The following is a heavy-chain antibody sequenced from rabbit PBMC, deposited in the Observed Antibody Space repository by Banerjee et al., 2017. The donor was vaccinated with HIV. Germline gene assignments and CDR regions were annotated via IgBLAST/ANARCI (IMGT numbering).Heavy chain of an antibody. Sequence: QLLVESGGGLVKPGASLTLTCTASGFSFSSSYYMCWVRQAPGKGLEWIAYIYPDYGSTDYASWVNGRFTISLDNAQNTVFLRMTSLTAADTATYFCARDPYSSSSDWGPGTLVTVS. D-gene: IGHD1-1*01. CDR2: IYPDYGST. CDR3: ARDPYSSSSD. J-gene: IGHJ2*01. V-gene: IGHV1S40*01. CDR1: GFSFSSSYY.